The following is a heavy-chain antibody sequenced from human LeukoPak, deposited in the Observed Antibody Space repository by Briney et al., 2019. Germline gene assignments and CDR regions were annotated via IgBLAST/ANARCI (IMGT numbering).Heavy chain of an antibody. D-gene: IGHD2-15*01. CDR3: ARYHCSGGSCYATGALNI. J-gene: IGHJ3*02. CDR1: GYSFTSYW. V-gene: IGHV5-51*01. CDR2: IYPDDSDT. Sequence: GESLKISCKGSGYSFTSYWIGWVRQMPGKGLEWMGIIYPDDSDTRNSPSFQGQVTISADKSISTAYLQWSSLKASDTAIYYCARYHCSGGSCYATGALNIWGQGTMVTVSS.